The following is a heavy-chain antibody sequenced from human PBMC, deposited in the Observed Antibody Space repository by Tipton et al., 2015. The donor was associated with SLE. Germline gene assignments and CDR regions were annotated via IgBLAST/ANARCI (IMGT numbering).Heavy chain of an antibody. CDR2: IWYDGSNI. D-gene: IGHD2-8*01. CDR1: GFSFSNYG. CDR3: ARNGNGDFDY. J-gene: IGHJ4*02. V-gene: IGHV3-33*01. Sequence: RLSCGTSGFSFSNYGMHWVRQAPGKGLEWVAVIWYDGSNIHYVDSVRGRFTISRDNSQNILYLQMNSLRAEDTAVYYCARNGNGDFDYWGQGSLVTVSS.